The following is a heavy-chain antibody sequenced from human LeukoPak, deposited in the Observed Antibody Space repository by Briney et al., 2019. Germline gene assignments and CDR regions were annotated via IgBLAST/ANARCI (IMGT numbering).Heavy chain of an antibody. CDR3: ARLAGVHDYSNYGQFDY. CDR2: ISSSSSTI. J-gene: IGHJ4*02. V-gene: IGHV3-48*01. CDR1: ELTFTTYS. D-gene: IGHD4-11*01. Sequence: GGSLRLSCAASELTFTTYSMSWVRQAPGKGLEWVSYISSSSSTIYYADSVKGRFTISRDNAKNSLYLQMNSLRAEDTAVYYCARLAGVHDYSNYGQFDYWGQGTLVTVSS.